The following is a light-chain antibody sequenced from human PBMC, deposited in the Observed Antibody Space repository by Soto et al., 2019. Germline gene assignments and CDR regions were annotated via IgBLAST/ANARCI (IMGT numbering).Light chain of an antibody. V-gene: IGLV2-14*01. J-gene: IGLJ1*01. Sequence: QSVLTQPASVSGSPGHSIAISCTGTRSDVGGYNFVSWYQQYPGKAPKLMIYDVTSRPSGVSNRFSGSESGTTASLTISGLQAEDEADYYCCSYASSTSYVFGTGTKVTVL. CDR2: DVT. CDR1: RSDVGGYNF. CDR3: CSYASSTSYV.